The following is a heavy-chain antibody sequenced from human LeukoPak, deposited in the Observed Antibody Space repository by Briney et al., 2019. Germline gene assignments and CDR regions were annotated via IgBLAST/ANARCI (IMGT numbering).Heavy chain of an antibody. CDR1: GFTFDTYA. D-gene: IGHD1-26*01. Sequence: GGSLRLSCAVSGFTFDTYAMSWVRQAPGKGQECVSSISANRANTYYAVPVKGRFTIFRDNSKSTLHSQLNSLGAEDTAVYYCWDFRAAYWGQGTLVTVSS. CDR2: ISANRANT. J-gene: IGHJ1*01. V-gene: IGHV3-23*01. CDR3: WDFRAAY.